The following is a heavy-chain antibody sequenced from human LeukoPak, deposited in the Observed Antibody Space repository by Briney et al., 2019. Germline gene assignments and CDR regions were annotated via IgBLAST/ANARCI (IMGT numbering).Heavy chain of an antibody. J-gene: IGHJ4*02. V-gene: IGHV3-21*01. CDR1: GFTFSSYS. CDR3: ARDFQGEGSFDY. Sequence: GGSLRLSCAASGFTFSSYSMNWVRQAPGKGLEWVSSISSSSSYIYYADSVKGRFTISRDNAKNSLYLQMNSLRAEDTAVYYCARDFQGEGSFDYWGQGTLVTVSS. D-gene: IGHD2-15*01. CDR2: ISSSSSYI.